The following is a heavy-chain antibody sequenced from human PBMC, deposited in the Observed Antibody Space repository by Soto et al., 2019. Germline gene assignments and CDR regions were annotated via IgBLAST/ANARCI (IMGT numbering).Heavy chain of an antibody. J-gene: IGHJ6*01. D-gene: IGHD3-16*02. CDR2: ISASGGST. Sequence: TLSYCVCVVPCYDYGISWVRKTRGTGLEWVSAISASGGSTYYSDFGKGCITISRYNPKSTLYLEMNHLGVKDTGEYYCERDRVSKGIVGYYWGMDLWGRRTTV. V-gene: IGHV3-23*01. CDR3: ERDRVSKGIVGYYWGMDL. CDR1: VVPCYDYG.